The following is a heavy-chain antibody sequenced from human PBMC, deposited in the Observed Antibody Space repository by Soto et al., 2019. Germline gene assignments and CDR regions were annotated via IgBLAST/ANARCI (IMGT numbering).Heavy chain of an antibody. J-gene: IGHJ5*02. V-gene: IGHV1-46*01. CDR3: ARDRGGFEP. CDR1: GYTFTSYY. Sequence: QVQLVQSGAAVKKPGASVKVSCKASGYTFTSYYMHWVRQAPGQGLEWMGIINPMGGSASYAQKFQGRVTMSRDTSTSTVYMELSILRSEDTAVYYCARDRGGFEPWGQGTLVTGSS. CDR2: INPMGGSA.